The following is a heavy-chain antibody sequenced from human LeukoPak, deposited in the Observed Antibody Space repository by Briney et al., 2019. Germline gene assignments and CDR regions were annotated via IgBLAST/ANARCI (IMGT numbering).Heavy chain of an antibody. CDR1: GFTFSNYW. J-gene: IGHJ4*02. CDR3: AREGGSYDSSGYYSLHYYFDY. Sequence: GGSLRLSCAASGFTFSNYWMTWVRQAPGKGLEWVAKIKQDGSEKYYVDSVKGRFTISRDNARNSLYLQMNSLRAGDTAVYYCAREGGSYDSSGYYSLHYYFDYWGQGTLVTVSS. CDR2: IKQDGSEK. D-gene: IGHD3-22*01. V-gene: IGHV3-7*03.